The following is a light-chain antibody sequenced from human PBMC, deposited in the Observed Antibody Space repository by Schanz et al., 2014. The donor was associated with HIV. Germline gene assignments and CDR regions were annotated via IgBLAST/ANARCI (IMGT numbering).Light chain of an antibody. CDR2: DNT. Sequence: QSVLTQPPSVSGAPGQRVTISCTGSRSNIGAGFDVHWYQQLPGASPKLLIYDNTKRPSGVPDRFFGSQSGTSASLAITGLQAEDEADYYCATWDDSLNAWVFGGGTKLTVL. CDR3: ATWDDSLNAWV. CDR1: RSNIGAGFD. V-gene: IGLV1-40*01. J-gene: IGLJ3*02.